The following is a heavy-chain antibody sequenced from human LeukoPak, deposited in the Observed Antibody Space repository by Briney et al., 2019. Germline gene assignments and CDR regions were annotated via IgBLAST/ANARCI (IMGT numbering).Heavy chain of an antibody. V-gene: IGHV3-30*18. CDR1: GFTFSSYG. Sequence: SGGSLRLSCAASGFTFSSYGMHWVRQAPGKGLEWVAVISYDGSNKYYADSAKGRFTISRDNSKNTLYLQMNSLRAEDTAVYYCAKDTVVSGYCSGGSCYEFDYWGQGTLVTVSS. CDR3: AKDTVVSGYCSGGSCYEFDY. CDR2: ISYDGSNK. J-gene: IGHJ4*02. D-gene: IGHD2-15*01.